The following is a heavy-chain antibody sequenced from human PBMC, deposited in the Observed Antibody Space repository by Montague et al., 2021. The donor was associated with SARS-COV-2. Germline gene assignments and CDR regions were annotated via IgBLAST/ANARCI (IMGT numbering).Heavy chain of an antibody. CDR3: ARVKRAWYDGVAVSYHFDY. V-gene: IGHV4-59*01. J-gene: IGHJ4*02. CDR1: GGSISSYY. D-gene: IGHD2-8*01. Sequence: SETLSLTCTVSGGSISSYYWSWIRQPPGKGLEWIGYIYYSGSTNYNPSLKSRVTISVDTSKNQFSLKLSSVTAADTAVYYCARVKRAWYDGVAVSYHFDYWGQGTLVTVSS. CDR2: IYYSGST.